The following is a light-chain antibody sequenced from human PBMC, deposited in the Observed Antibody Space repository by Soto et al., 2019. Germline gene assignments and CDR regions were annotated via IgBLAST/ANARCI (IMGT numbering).Light chain of an antibody. Sequence: DIQMTQSPSTLSASVGDRVTITCRASQSISSWLAWYQQKPGKAPKLLIYKASSLESGVPSRFSGSGSGTEFTLTISSLQPDDFATYSCQHYNSYSPRTFGQGTKVEIK. CDR1: QSISSW. J-gene: IGKJ1*01. V-gene: IGKV1-5*03. CDR2: KAS. CDR3: QHYNSYSPRT.